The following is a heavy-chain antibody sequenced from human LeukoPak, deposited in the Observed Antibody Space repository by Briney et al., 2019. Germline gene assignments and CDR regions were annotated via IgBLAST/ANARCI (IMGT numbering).Heavy chain of an antibody. Sequence: PSETLSLTCAVSSYSISSGSYWAWIRQSPGKGLEWVGSIFHSGNSYYNPSLKSRLTMSVDTSKNQFSLKLTSVTAADTALYYCARVTYVDDMLYQYFDYWGQGILVTVSS. D-gene: IGHD4-17*01. V-gene: IGHV4-38-2*01. CDR1: SYSISSGSY. CDR3: ARVTYVDDMLYQYFDY. J-gene: IGHJ4*02. CDR2: IFHSGNS.